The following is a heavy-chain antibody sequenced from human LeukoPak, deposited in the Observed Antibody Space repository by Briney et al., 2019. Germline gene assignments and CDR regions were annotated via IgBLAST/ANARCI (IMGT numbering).Heavy chain of an antibody. Sequence: GGSLRLSCAASGFTFSSYSMNWVRQAPGKGLEWVSSISRSSSYMYYADSVKGRFTISRDNAKNSLYLQMNSLRAEDTAVYYCARVGITMVRGVTTEQYYFDYWGQGTLVTVSS. CDR1: GFTFSSYS. CDR3: ARVGITMVRGVTTEQYYFDY. D-gene: IGHD3-10*01. V-gene: IGHV3-21*01. J-gene: IGHJ4*02. CDR2: ISRSSSYM.